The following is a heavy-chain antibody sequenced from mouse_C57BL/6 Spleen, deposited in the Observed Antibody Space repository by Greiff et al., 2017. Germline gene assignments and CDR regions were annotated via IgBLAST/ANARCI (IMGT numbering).Heavy chain of an antibody. D-gene: IGHD3-2*02. Sequence: VHVKQSGPELVKPGASVKMSCKASGYSFTGYYMNWVKQSPEKSLEWIGEINPCTSCTNYNQKFKAKATLTVDKSSSTAYMQHKSLTSEDSAVYYCETVQTQGWAMYYWGKGTSVTVSS. CDR2: INPCTSCT. J-gene: IGHJ4*01. CDR3: ETVQTQGWAMYY. CDR1: GYSFTGYY. V-gene: IGHV1-42*01.